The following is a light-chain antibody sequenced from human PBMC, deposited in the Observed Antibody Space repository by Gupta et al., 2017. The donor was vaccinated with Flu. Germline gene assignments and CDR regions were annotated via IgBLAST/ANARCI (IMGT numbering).Light chain of an antibody. V-gene: IGLV4-69*01. CDR3: QTWGASTWV. J-gene: IGLJ3*02. CDR2: INSDGSH. CDR1: SGHSSYA. Sequence: QPVVTQSPSASASLGASVKFTCTLSSGHSSYAIAWHQQQPEKGPRYLMKINSDGSHTKGDGIPDRFSGASSGAERYLTISSLQSEDEAYYYCQTWGASTWVFGGGTKLTVL.